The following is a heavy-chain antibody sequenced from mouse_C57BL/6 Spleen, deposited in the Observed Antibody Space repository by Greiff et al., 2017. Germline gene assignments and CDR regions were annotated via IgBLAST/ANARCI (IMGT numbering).Heavy chain of an antibody. V-gene: IGHV1-55*01. J-gene: IGHJ2*01. CDR3: ASGLFYFDY. Sequence: LQQSGAELVKPGASVKMSCKASGYTFTSYWITWVKQRPGQGLEWIGDIYPGSGSTNYNEKFKSKATLTVDTSSSTAYMQLSSLTSEDSAVYYCASGLFYFDYWGQGTTLTVSS. CDR1: GYTFTSYW. CDR2: IYPGSGST.